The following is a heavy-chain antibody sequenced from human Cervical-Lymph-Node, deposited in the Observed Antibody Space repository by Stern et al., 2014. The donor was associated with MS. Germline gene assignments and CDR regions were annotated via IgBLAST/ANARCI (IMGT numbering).Heavy chain of an antibody. D-gene: IGHD1-14*01. J-gene: IGHJ4*02. Sequence: VQLVESGAELIRPGESLKISCKGTGYKFSIYWIAWVGQMPGKGLEWIGIIYPGDSETRYSPSFQGQVTMSADKSTSTAYLQWSSLNASDTAMYFCARQTTAWASDVWGQGTLVTVSS. CDR2: IYPGDSET. CDR1: GYKFSIYW. V-gene: IGHV5-51*01. CDR3: ARQTTAWASDV.